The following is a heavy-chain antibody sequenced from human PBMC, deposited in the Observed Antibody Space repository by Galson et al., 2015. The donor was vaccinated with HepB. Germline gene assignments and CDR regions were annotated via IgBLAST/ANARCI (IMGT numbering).Heavy chain of an antibody. V-gene: IGHV6-1*01. CDR2: TYYRSKWYS. Sequence: CAISGDSVSSNSAAWNWIRQSPSRGLEWLGRTYYRSKWYSDYAVSVKGRITINPDTSKNQFSLQLNSVTPEDTAVYYCARDGHCSGGGCSWYAFDIWGQGTMVTVSS. J-gene: IGHJ3*02. CDR3: ARDGHCSGGGCSWYAFDI. D-gene: IGHD2-15*01. CDR1: GDSVSSNSAA.